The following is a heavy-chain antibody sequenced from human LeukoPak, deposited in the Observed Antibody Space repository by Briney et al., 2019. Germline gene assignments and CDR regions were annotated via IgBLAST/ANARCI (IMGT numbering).Heavy chain of an antibody. CDR2: LYSGGNT. CDR1: GFTVSSNS. J-gene: IGHJ4*02. V-gene: IGHV3-53*01. Sequence: PGGSLRLSRAASGFTVSSNSMSWVRQAPGKGLEWVSVLYSGGNTYYADSVKGRFTISRDNSKNTLYLQMNSLRTEDTAVYYCERDRSDGFDYWGQGTLVTVSS. CDR3: ERDRSDGFDY.